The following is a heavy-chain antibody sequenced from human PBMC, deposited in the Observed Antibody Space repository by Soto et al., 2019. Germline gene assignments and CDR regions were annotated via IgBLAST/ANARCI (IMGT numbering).Heavy chain of an antibody. CDR1: GGTFSSYA. Sequence: QVQLVQSGAEVKEPGSSVKVSCKASGGTFSSYAISWARQAPGQGLEWMGGIIPIFGTANYAQKFQGRVTITADESTSTAYMELSSLRSEDTAVYYCARGDFWSGYSLYYYYGMDVWGQGTTVTVSS. V-gene: IGHV1-69*01. J-gene: IGHJ6*02. CDR2: IIPIFGTA. D-gene: IGHD3-3*01. CDR3: ARGDFWSGYSLYYYYGMDV.